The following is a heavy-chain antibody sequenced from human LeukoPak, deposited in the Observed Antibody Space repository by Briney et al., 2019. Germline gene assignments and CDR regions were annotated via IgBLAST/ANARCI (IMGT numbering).Heavy chain of an antibody. Sequence: GGSLRLSCAASGFTFSSYAMHWVRQAPGKGLEWVAVIWYDGSNKYYADSVKGRFTISRDNSKNTLYLQMNSLRAEDTAVYYCARLSGFATQVDYWGQGTLVTVSS. CDR1: GFTFSSYA. D-gene: IGHD5-12*01. V-gene: IGHV3-33*08. CDR2: IWYDGSNK. J-gene: IGHJ4*02. CDR3: ARLSGFATQVDY.